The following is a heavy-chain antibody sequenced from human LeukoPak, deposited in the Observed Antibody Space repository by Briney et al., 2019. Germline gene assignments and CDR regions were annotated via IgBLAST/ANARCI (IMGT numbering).Heavy chain of an antibody. J-gene: IGHJ4*02. CDR2: ISSNGGST. CDR1: GFTFSSYA. Sequence: PGGSLRLSCAGSGFTFSSYAMHWVRQAPGKGLEYVSGISSNGGSTYHANSVKGRSSISRDNSKNTLYLQMGSLRPEDMAVYYCAREFCTNGVCYKRFDYWGQGTLVTVSS. D-gene: IGHD2-8*01. CDR3: AREFCTNGVCYKRFDY. V-gene: IGHV3-64*01.